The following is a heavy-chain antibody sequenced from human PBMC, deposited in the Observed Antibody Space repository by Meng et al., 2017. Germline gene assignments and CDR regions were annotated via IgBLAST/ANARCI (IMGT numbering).Heavy chain of an antibody. CDR2: IKSKTDGGTT. CDR3: AGDALRLGELSLFRPLGYYYYYGMDV. J-gene: IGHJ6*02. CDR1: GFTFSNAW. Sequence: GESLKISCAASGFTFSNAWMSWVRQAPGKGLEWVGRIKSKTDGGTTDYAAPVKGRFTISRDNSKNTLYLQMNSLRAEDTAVYYCAGDALRLGELSLFRPLGYYYYYGMDVWGQGTTVTVSS. V-gene: IGHV3-15*01. D-gene: IGHD3-16*02.